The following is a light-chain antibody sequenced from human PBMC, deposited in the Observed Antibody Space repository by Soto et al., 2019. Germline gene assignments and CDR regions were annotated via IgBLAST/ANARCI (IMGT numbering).Light chain of an antibody. CDR2: EAS. Sequence: DIQMTQSTSSVSASVGDRVTITCRASQGITNRLAWYQQKPGKAPKLLIYEASTLQSGVPSRISGSGSGTDFTRTISSLQPEDFATYYCQQANSFPITFGQGTRLEI. V-gene: IGKV1D-12*01. CDR1: QGITNR. CDR3: QQANSFPIT. J-gene: IGKJ5*01.